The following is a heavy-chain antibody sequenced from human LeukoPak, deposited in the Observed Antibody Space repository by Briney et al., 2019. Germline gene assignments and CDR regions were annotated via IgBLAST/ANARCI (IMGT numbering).Heavy chain of an antibody. J-gene: IGHJ4*02. D-gene: IGHD4-23*01. V-gene: IGHV3-53*05. Sequence: GGSLRLSCAASGFTVSSNYMSWVRQAPGKGLEWVSVIYSGGSTYYADSVKGRFIISRDNSKITLYLQMNSLKAEDTAVYYCAKSSGGNWGYFDYWGQGTLVTVSS. CDR3: AKSSGGNWGYFDY. CDR1: GFTVSSNY. CDR2: IYSGGST.